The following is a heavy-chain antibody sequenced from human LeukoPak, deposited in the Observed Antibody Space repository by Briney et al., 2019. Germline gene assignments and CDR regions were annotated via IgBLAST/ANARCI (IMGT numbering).Heavy chain of an antibody. CDR2: IYYSGST. J-gene: IGHJ4*02. CDR3: ARHLYSYGPDY. V-gene: IGHV4-39*01. D-gene: IGHD5-18*01. Sequence: SETLSLTCTVSGGSISSSSYYWGWIRQHPGKGLEWIGSIYYSGSTYYNPSLKSRVTISVDTSKNQFSLKLSSVTAADTAVYYCARHLYSYGPDYWGQGTLVTVSS. CDR1: GGSISSSSYY.